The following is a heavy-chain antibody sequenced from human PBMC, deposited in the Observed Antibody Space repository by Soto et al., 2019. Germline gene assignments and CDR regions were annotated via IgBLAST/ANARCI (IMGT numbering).Heavy chain of an antibody. V-gene: IGHV3-64D*06. Sequence: GGSLRLSCSASGFTFSSYAMHWVRQAPGKGLEYVSAISSNGGSTYYADSVKGRFTISRDNSKNTLYLQMSSLRAEDTDVYYCVRGSTSCFYAFDIWGQGTMVTVSS. CDR3: VRGSTSCFYAFDI. D-gene: IGHD2-2*01. CDR2: ISSNGGST. CDR1: GFTFSSYA. J-gene: IGHJ3*02.